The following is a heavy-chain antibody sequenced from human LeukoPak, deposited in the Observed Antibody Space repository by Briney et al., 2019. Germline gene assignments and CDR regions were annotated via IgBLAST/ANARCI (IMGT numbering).Heavy chain of an antibody. CDR1: GYNFISYG. V-gene: IGHV1-18*01. CDR2: ISVYNGNT. J-gene: IGHJ4*02. CDR3: ASEGVAVAGLDY. D-gene: IGHD6-19*01. Sequence: APVKVSCKTSGYNFISYGINWVRQAPGQGLEWMGWISVYNGNTNYAQKLQGRITLTTDASTGTVYMELRSLGSDDTAVYYCASEGVAVAGLDYWGQGTLVTVSS.